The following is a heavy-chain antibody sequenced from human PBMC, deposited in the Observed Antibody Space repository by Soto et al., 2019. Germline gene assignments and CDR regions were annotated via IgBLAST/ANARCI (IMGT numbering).Heavy chain of an antibody. V-gene: IGHV5-51*01. D-gene: IGHD6-6*01. CDR2: IYPGDSDT. CDR3: ARRRGSSSSLYYYYGMDV. J-gene: IGHJ6*02. CDR1: GYSFTSYW. Sequence: GESLKISCKGSGYSFTSYWIGWVRQMPGKGLEWMGIIYPGDSDTRYSPSFQGQVTISADKSISTAYLQWSSLKALDTAMYYCARRRGSSSSLYYYYGMDVWGQGTTVTVSS.